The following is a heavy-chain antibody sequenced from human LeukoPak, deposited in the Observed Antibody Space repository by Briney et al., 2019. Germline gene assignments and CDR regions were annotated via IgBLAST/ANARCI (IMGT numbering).Heavy chain of an antibody. CDR1: GYTFTSYY. Sequence: ASVKVSCTASGYTFTSYYMHWVRQAPGQGLERMGIINPSGGSTSYAQKFQGRVTMTRDTSTSTVYMELSSLRSEDTAVYYCARAAAAGHFDYWGQGTLVTVSS. V-gene: IGHV1-46*01. CDR2: INPSGGST. D-gene: IGHD6-13*01. CDR3: ARAAAAGHFDY. J-gene: IGHJ4*02.